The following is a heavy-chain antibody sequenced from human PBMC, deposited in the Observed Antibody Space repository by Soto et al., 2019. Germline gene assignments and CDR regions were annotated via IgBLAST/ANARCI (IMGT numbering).Heavy chain of an antibody. V-gene: IGHV4-34*01. CDR2: INHSGST. J-gene: IGHJ6*02. CDR1: GGSFSGYY. D-gene: IGHD6-13*01. CDR3: ASIAAAGPNLYYYYYGMDV. Sequence: PSETLSLTCAVYGGSFSGYYWSWIRQPPGKGLEWIGEINHSGSTNCNPSLKSRVTISVDTSKNQFSLKLSSVTAADTAVYYCASIAAAGPNLYYYYYGMDVWGQGTTVTVSS.